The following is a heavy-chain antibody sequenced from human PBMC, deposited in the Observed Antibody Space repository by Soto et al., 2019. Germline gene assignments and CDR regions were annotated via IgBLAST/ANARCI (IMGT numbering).Heavy chain of an antibody. CDR3: ARAVVVVPAAREREAYYYYYGMDV. J-gene: IGHJ6*02. D-gene: IGHD2-2*01. V-gene: IGHV1-2*04. CDR1: GYTFTGYY. CDR2: INPNSGGT. Sequence: ASVKVSCKASGYTFTGYYMHWLRQAPGQGLEWMGWINPNSGGTNYAQKFQGWVTMTRDTSISTAYMELSRLRSDDTAVYYCARAVVVVPAAREREAYYYYYGMDVWGQGTTVTVSS.